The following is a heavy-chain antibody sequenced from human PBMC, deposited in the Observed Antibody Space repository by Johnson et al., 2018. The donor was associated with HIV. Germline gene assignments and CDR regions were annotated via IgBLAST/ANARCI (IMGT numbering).Heavy chain of an antibody. CDR1: GFTFSSYA. D-gene: IGHD3-10*01. CDR3: ARVGGSWMLDAFDI. J-gene: IGHJ3*02. Sequence: VQLVESGGGLVQPGGSLRLSCAASGFTFSSYAMHWVRQAPGKGLEYVSAISSNGGSTYYANSVKGRFTISRDNSKNTLYLQMGSLRAEDMAVYYCARVGGSWMLDAFDIWGQGTVVTVSS. CDR2: ISSNGGST. V-gene: IGHV3-64*01.